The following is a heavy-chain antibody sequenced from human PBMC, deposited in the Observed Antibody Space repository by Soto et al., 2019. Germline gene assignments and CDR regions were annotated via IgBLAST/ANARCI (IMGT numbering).Heavy chain of an antibody. CDR2: IYWDDDT. D-gene: IGHD3-10*01. CDR1: GLSLSTYGVG. Sequence: SGPTLVNPTQTLTLTCIFSGLSLSTYGVGVGWIRQPPGKALEWLALIYWDDDTRFSPSLNSRLAITKDTSKSQVVLTMTHMDPVDTATYYCAHRPGFSMAFDYWGPGSLVTVSS. J-gene: IGHJ4*02. CDR3: AHRPGFSMAFDY. V-gene: IGHV2-5*02.